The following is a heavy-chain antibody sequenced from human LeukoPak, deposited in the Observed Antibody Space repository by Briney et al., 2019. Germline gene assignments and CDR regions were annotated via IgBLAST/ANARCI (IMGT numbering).Heavy chain of an antibody. D-gene: IGHD3-16*01. CDR2: FDPEDGET. CDR3: ARGLRGLRRVAFDI. Sequence: ASVEVSCKVSGYTLTELSMHWVRQAPGKGLEWMGGFDPEDGETIYAQKFQGRVTMTEDTSTDTAYMELSSLRSEDTAVYYCARGLRGLRRVAFDIWGQGTMVTVSS. V-gene: IGHV1-24*01. CDR1: GYTLTELS. J-gene: IGHJ3*02.